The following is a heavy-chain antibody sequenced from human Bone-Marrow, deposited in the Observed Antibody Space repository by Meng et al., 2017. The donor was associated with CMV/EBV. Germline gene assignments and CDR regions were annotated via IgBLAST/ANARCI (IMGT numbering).Heavy chain of an antibody. V-gene: IGHV4-34*01. CDR1: GGSFSGYY. J-gene: IGHJ5*02. D-gene: IGHD3-3*01. Sequence: SETLSLTCAVYGGSFSGYYWSWIRQPPGKGLEWIGEINHSGSTNYNPSLKSRVTISVDTSKNQFSLKLSSVTAADTAVYYCARGQLLITIFGVVTNHWFDPWGQGTLVTASS. CDR2: INHSGST. CDR3: ARGQLLITIFGVVTNHWFDP.